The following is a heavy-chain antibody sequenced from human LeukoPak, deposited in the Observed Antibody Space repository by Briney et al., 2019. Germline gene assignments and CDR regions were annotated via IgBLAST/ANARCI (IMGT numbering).Heavy chain of an antibody. Sequence: GGSLRLSCTASGFTFSQFAMNWVRQTPGKGLEWVSVISGSGSTYYADSVRGRFTISRDNSKHTVSLQMNALRGEDTAVYYCARGITAFGVPGATYYFDYWGQGTLVTVSS. V-gene: IGHV3-23*01. D-gene: IGHD3-3*01. J-gene: IGHJ4*02. CDR3: ARGITAFGVPGATYYFDY. CDR1: GFTFSQFA. CDR2: ISGSGST.